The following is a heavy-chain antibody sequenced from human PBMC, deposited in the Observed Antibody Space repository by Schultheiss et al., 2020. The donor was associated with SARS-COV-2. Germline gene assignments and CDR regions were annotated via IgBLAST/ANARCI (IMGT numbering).Heavy chain of an antibody. V-gene: IGHV1-2*02. CDR1: GYTFTSYG. J-gene: IGHJ4*02. Sequence: GESLKISCKASGYTFTSYGISWVRQAPGQGLEWMGWINPNSGGTNYAQKFQGRVTMTRDTSISTAYMELSSLRSEDTAVYYCARLGQALGIDYWGQGTLVTVS. CDR2: INPNSGGT. D-gene: IGHD1-26*01. CDR3: ARLGQALGIDY.